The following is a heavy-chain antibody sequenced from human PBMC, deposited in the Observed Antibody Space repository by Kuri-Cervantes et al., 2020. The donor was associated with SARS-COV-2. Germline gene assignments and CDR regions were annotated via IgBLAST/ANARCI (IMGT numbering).Heavy chain of an antibody. D-gene: IGHD1-26*01. Sequence: LSLPCAASGLPVSRNYMNWVRQAPGKGLEWVSYISSSSSTIYYADSVKGRFTISRDNAKNSLYLQMNSLRYEDTAVYYCAREAPCRIVGAICYGMDVWGQGTTVTVSS. CDR1: GLPVSRNY. CDR3: AREAPCRIVGAICYGMDV. CDR2: ISSSSSTI. V-gene: IGHV3-48*02. J-gene: IGHJ6*02.